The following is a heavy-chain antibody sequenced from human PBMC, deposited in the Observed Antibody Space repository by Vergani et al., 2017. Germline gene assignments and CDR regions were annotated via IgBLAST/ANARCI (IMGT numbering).Heavy chain of an antibody. CDR2: IWYDGSNK. J-gene: IGHJ3*02. Sequence: VQLVESGGGLVKPGGSLRLSCAASGFTFSSYSMHWVRQAPGKGLEWVAVIWYDGSNKYYADSVKGRFTISRDNSKNTLYLQMNSLRAEDTAVYYCAGDCPIVLRVYATEGAFDIWGQGTMVTVSS. D-gene: IGHD2-8*01. CDR1: GFTFSSYS. V-gene: IGHV3-33*08. CDR3: AGDCPIVLRVYATEGAFDI.